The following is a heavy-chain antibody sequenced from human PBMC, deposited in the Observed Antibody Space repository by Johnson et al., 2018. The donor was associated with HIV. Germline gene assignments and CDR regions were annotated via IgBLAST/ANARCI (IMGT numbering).Heavy chain of an antibody. CDR3: LVAPNAFDI. J-gene: IGHJ3*02. CDR1: GFTFDDYA. Sequence: VQLVESGGGVVQPGRSLRLSCAASGFTFDDYAMHWVRQAPGKGLEWVSGISGSGGSTYYADSIKGRFTISRDNSKNTLYLQMNSLRAEDTAVYYCLVAPNAFDIWGQGTMVTVSS. D-gene: IGHD5-12*01. V-gene: IGHV3-23*04. CDR2: ISGSGGST.